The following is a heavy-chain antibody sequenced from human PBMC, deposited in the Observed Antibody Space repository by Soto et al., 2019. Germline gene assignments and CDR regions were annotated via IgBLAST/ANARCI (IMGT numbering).Heavy chain of an antibody. CDR2: INHSGST. CDR1: GGSFSGYY. D-gene: IGHD6-6*01. CDR3: ARSGRIPPAALAARNSGWFDP. J-gene: IGHJ5*02. V-gene: IGHV4-34*01. Sequence: SETLSLTCAVYGGSFSGYYWSWIRQPPGKGLEWIGEINHSGSTNYNPSLKSRVTISVDTSKNQFSLKLSSVTAADTAVYYCARSGRIPPAALAARNSGWFDPWGQGTLGTVSS.